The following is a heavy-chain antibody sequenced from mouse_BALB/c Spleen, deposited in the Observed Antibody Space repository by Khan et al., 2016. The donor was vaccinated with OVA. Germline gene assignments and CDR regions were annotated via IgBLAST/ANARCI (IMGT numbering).Heavy chain of an antibody. CDR2: IDPANGNT. D-gene: IGHD1-1*01. V-gene: IGHV14-3*02. J-gene: IGHJ4*01. Sequence: EVQLQQSGAELVKPGASVKLSCTASGFNIKDTYMHWVKQRPEQGLEWIGRIDPANGNTKYDPKFQGKATITADTSSKTAYLQLSSLTSEDTAVYYCASLRNYYARDYWGQGTSFTVSS. CDR3: ASLRNYYARDY. CDR1: GFNIKDTY.